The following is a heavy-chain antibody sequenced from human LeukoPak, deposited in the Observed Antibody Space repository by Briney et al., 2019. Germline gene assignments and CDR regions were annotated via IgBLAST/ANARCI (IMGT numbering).Heavy chain of an antibody. CDR3: ASAGYSSGWYNQYYFDY. CDR1: GFTFSDYY. D-gene: IGHD6-19*01. J-gene: IGHJ4*02. CDR2: ISSSGSTI. Sequence: RGSLRLSCAASGFTFSDYYMSWIRQAPGKGLEWVSYISSSGSTIYYADSVKGRFTISRDNAKNSLYLQMNSLRAEDTAVYYCASAGYSSGWYNQYYFDYWGQGTLVTVSS. V-gene: IGHV3-11*01.